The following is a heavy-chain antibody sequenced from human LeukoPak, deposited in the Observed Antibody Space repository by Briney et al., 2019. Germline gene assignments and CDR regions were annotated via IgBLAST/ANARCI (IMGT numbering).Heavy chain of an antibody. CDR2: IIPIFGTA. Sequence: SVKVSCKASGGTFSSYAISWVRQAPGQGLEWMGGIIPIFGTANYAQKFQGRVTMTRDTSTSTVYMELSSLRSEDTAVYYCARGRRITMVRGPHPGFDYWGQGTLVTVSS. J-gene: IGHJ4*02. CDR3: ARGRRITMVRGPHPGFDY. CDR1: GGTFSSYA. V-gene: IGHV1-69*05. D-gene: IGHD3-10*01.